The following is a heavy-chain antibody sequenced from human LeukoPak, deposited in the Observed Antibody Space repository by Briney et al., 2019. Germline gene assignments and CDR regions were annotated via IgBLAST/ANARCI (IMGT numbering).Heavy chain of an antibody. Sequence: ASVKVSCKASGYTFTGYYMDWVQQAPGQGLEWMGRINPNSGGTNYAQKFQGRVTMTRETSISAAYMELSRLRSDDTAVYYCARSEDTAMVTWGQGTLVTVSS. CDR3: ARSEDTAMVT. J-gene: IGHJ5*02. D-gene: IGHD5-18*01. CDR1: GYTFTGYY. CDR2: INPNSGGT. V-gene: IGHV1-2*06.